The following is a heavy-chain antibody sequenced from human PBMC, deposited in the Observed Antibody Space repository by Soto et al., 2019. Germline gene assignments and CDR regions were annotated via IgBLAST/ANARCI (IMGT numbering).Heavy chain of an antibody. CDR3: AHAYGGTSWPNDAFDV. Sequence: QITLKESGPTLVKPTQTLTLTCTFSGFSLSTDGVGVGWIRQPPGKALEWLALIYWDDDQRYSPSLKTRLTIPQDNSKNPVGLTMAHMDPVDTAKYFCAHAYGGTSWPNDAFDVWGQGTVVTVSS. J-gene: IGHJ3*01. V-gene: IGHV2-5*02. CDR2: IYWDDDQ. D-gene: IGHD2-2*01. CDR1: GFSLSTDGVG.